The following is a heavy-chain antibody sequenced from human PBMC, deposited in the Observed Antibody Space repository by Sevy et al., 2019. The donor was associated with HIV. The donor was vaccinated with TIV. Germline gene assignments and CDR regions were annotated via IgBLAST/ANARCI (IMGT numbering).Heavy chain of an antibody. J-gene: IGHJ4*02. V-gene: IGHV1-18*01. CDR3: ARDPPDGFDFWSGYGGDTTLFTSTSDY. D-gene: IGHD3-3*01. CDR1: GYTFTSFG. Sequence: ASVKVSCKASGYTFTSFGISWVRQAPGQGLEWMGWINAYNGNTNYAQKLQGRVTMTTDTSTRPAYMELRSLGSDDTAVYYCARDPPDGFDFWSGYGGDTTLFTSTSDYWGQGTLVTVSS. CDR2: INAYNGNT.